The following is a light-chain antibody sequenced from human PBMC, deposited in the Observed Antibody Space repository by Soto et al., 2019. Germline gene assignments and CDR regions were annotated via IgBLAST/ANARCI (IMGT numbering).Light chain of an antibody. J-gene: IGKJ3*01. CDR1: QSVSSSY. Sequence: EIVLTQSPGTLSLSPGERATLSCRASQSVSSSYLAWYQQKTGQAPSLLLYGASTRATGIPDRFSGSGSGTDFTLTISRLEPEDFAVYYCQQYGSSRPFTYGPGTKVDIK. CDR2: GAS. CDR3: QQYGSSRPFT. V-gene: IGKV3-20*01.